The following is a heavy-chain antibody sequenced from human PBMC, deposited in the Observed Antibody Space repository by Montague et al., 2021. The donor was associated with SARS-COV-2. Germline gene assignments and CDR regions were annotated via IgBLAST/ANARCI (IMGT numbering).Heavy chain of an antibody. D-gene: IGHD3-10*01. CDR1: GTSFSGYY. CDR3: ARLRDGVVPSPILGVGPYYSYYYMDV. CDR2: MNHGGTT. Sequence: SETLSLTCAVHGTSFSGYYWNWIRQPPGKGLEWLGEMNHGGTTKYSPSLKSRLTISADTSKNQFSLKLTSVAAADTAVYYCARLRDGVVPSPILGVGPYYSYYYMDVWGKGTTVTVSS. J-gene: IGHJ6*03. V-gene: IGHV4-34*01.